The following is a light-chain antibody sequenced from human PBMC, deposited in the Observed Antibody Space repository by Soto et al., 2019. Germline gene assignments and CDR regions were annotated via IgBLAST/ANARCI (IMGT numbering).Light chain of an antibody. CDR1: QSVSSNY. V-gene: IGKV3-20*01. CDR2: GAS. J-gene: IGKJ1*01. CDR3: QHYYTSYTT. Sequence: EIVLTQSPGTLSLSPCERATLSFRTSQSVSSNYLAWYQQKPGQAPRLLIYGASSRATGIPDRFSGSGSGTDFTLTISRLEPEDFAVYYCQHYYTSYTTFGQGTKVDI.